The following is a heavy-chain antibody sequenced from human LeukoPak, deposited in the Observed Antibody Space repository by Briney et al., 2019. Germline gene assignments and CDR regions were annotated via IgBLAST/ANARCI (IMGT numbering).Heavy chain of an antibody. CDR3: ARGAPGSHCGGGSCPYFDY. V-gene: IGHV1-8*01. D-gene: IGHD2-15*01. J-gene: IGHJ4*02. Sequence: GASVKVSCKASGYTFTSYDINWVRQATGQGLEWMGWMNPNSGNTGYAQKFRGRVTMTRNTSISTASMELSSLTSEDTAVYYCARGAPGSHCGGGSCPYFDYWGQGTLVSVSS. CDR2: MNPNSGNT. CDR1: GYTFTSYD.